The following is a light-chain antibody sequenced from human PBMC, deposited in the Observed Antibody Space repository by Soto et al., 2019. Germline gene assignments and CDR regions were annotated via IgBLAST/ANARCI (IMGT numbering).Light chain of an antibody. CDR3: QQRGNWPRT. Sequence: EIVLTQSPGTLSLSPGERATLSCRASQSVSSRLAWYQQRPGQAPRLLISGASSRATGIPDRFSGSGSGTDFTLTISRLEPEDFAVYYCQQRGNWPRTFGQGTKVEIK. V-gene: IGKV3D-20*02. CDR1: QSVSSR. CDR2: GAS. J-gene: IGKJ1*01.